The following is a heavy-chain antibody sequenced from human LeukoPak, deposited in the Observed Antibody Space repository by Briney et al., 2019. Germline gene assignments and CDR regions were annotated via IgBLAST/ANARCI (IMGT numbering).Heavy chain of an antibody. J-gene: IGHJ4*02. CDR1: GFTVSTNY. CDR2: IYSGGST. V-gene: IGHV3-53*01. Sequence: PGGSLRLSCAASGFTVSTNYMSWVRQAPGKGLEWVSVIYSGGSTYYADSVKGRFIISRDNSKNTLYLQLNSLRGEDTAVYYCASQTTVKYYFDYWGQGTLVTVSS. D-gene: IGHD4-17*01. CDR3: ASQTTVKYYFDY.